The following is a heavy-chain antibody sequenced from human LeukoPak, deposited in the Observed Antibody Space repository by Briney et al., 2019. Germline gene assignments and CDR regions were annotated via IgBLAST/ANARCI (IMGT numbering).Heavy chain of an antibody. V-gene: IGHV3-21*01. J-gene: IGHJ4*02. CDR2: ISSSSSYI. CDR3: ARDSSGVYDFDY. Sequence: EAGGSLRLSCAASGFTFSSYSMNWVRQAPGKGLEWVSSISSSSSYIDYADSVKGRFTISRDNAKNSLYLQMNSLRAEDTAVYYCARDSSGVYDFDYSGQGTLVTVSS. D-gene: IGHD5/OR15-5a*01. CDR1: GFTFSSYS.